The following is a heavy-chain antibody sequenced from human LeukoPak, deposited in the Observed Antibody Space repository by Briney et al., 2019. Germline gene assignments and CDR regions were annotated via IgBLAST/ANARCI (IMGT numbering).Heavy chain of an antibody. J-gene: IGHJ5*02. CDR2: IYSDGSSK. CDR3: ARSWFSGSCYFGFDP. CDR1: GFTISSYC. V-gene: IGHV3-74*01. D-gene: IGHD2-15*01. Sequence: PWGTLTLTCAASGFTISSYCMRWVRQAQGKGLVWLSRIYSDGSSKSYADSVRGRITISRDKAKNTLYLQMNSLRAEDTAVCYCARSWFSGSCYFGFDPWGQGTLVTVSS.